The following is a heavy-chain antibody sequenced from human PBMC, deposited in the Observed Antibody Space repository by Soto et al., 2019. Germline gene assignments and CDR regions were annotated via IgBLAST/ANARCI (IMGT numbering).Heavy chain of an antibody. Sequence: QMQLVESGGGVVQPGRSLRLSCAASGFSFRNYNLHWVRQAPGKGLEWVAVVSHDGVNKHYAESVKGRLSISKVSSRDTLYLQMNSLRPEDTAVYYCVRETQIVMVVVPTPGSPGAFDMWGQGTMVTVSS. V-gene: IGHV3-30-3*01. D-gene: IGHD2-15*01. CDR3: VRETQIVMVVVPTPGSPGAFDM. J-gene: IGHJ3*02. CDR1: GFSFRNYN. CDR2: VSHDGVNK.